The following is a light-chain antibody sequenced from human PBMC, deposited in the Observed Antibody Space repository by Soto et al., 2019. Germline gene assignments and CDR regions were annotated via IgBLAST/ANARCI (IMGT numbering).Light chain of an antibody. J-gene: IGKJ1*01. CDR2: RVS. V-gene: IGKV2-30*01. CDR1: KSSVLRIGTTP. Sequence: VGRTQSHLSFPVNLGSRPPISCGFSKSSVLRIGTTPLSWFHQRPGQSPRRLIYRVSSRDSGVPDRFSGSGSGTDFTLEISRVEAEDVGIYFCTQGTHWPRTFGQGTKVEVK. CDR3: TQGTHWPRT.